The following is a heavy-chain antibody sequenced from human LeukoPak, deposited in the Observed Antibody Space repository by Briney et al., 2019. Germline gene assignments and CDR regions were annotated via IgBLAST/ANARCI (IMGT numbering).Heavy chain of an antibody. D-gene: IGHD3-22*01. V-gene: IGHV3-21*01. CDR3: AREQRVSYYYDSSGHFDY. CDR2: ISSSSSYI. Sequence: GGSLRLSCAASGFTFSSYSMNWVRQAPGKGLEWVSSISSSSSYIYYADSVKGRFTISRDNAKNSLYLQMNSLRAEDTAVYYCAREQRVSYYYDSSGHFDYWGQGTLVTVSS. J-gene: IGHJ4*02. CDR1: GFTFSSYS.